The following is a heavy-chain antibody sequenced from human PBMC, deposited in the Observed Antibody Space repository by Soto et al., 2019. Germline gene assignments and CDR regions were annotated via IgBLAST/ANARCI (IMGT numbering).Heavy chain of an antibody. D-gene: IGHD3-22*01. CDR1: GYTFTSYA. V-gene: IGHV1-3*01. CDR3: ASSYYYDSSGYSSLYYYYGMDV. J-gene: IGHJ6*02. Sequence: QVQLVQSGAEVKKPGASVKVSCKASGYTFTSYAMHWVRQAPGQRLEWMGWINAGNGNTKYSQMFQGRVTITRDTSASTAYVELSSLRSEDTAVYYCASSYYYDSSGYSSLYYYYGMDVWGQGTKVTVSS. CDR2: INAGNGNT.